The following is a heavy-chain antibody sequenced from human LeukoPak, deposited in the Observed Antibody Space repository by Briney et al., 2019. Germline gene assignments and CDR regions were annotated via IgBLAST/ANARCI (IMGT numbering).Heavy chain of an antibody. CDR3: ARGAPSGYYYCDF. D-gene: IGHD3-22*01. CDR1: GGSISSGGYY. CDR2: IYYSGST. J-gene: IGHJ4*02. V-gene: IGHV4-61*10. Sequence: KPSETLSLTCTVSGGSISSGGYYWSWIRQPAGKGLEWIGYIYYSGSTNYNPSLKSRVTISVYTSKNQFPLKMNSVTAADTAVYYCARGAPSGYYYCDFWGQGTLVTVSS.